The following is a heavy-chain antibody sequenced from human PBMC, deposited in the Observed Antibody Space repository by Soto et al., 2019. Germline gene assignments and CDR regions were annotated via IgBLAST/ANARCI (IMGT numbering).Heavy chain of an antibody. J-gene: IGHJ6*02. Sequence: QITLKESGPTLVNPTQTLTLTCSFSGFSLSTTGVGVGWIRQAAGRAPEWLALIYWDDDKRYSPSLRSRLTITKDTSKNQVVLTMTNMDPVDTGTYYCAHRRPYSSSSGMDVWGQGTTVTVSS. V-gene: IGHV2-5*02. CDR2: IYWDDDK. CDR3: AHRRPYSSSSGMDV. D-gene: IGHD6-6*01. CDR1: GFSLSTTGVG.